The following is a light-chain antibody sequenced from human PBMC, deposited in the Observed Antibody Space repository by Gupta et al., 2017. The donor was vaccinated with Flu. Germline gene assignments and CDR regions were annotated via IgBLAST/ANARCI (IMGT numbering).Light chain of an antibody. J-gene: IGLJ1*01. CDR2: QDS. Sequence: SGEKLGDNYFCWYQQKPGQSPVLVINQDSRRPSGIPERFSGSNSGNTATLTISGTQAMDEADYYCQAWDSSTNCVFGTGTKVTVL. CDR1: KLGDNY. V-gene: IGLV3-1*01. CDR3: QAWDSSTNCV.